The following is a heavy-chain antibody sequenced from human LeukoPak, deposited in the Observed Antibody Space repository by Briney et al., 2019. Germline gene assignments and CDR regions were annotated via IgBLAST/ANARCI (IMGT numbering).Heavy chain of an antibody. CDR3: VKDGAIFGVPITRGGMDV. V-gene: IGHV3-9*01. D-gene: IGHD3-3*01. J-gene: IGHJ6*02. CDR1: SSGGYY. CDR2: ISWNSGSI. Sequence: SSGGYYWSWIRQHPGKGLEWVSGISWNSGSIGYADSVKGRFTISRDNGKNALYLEMNSLRAGDTALYYCVKDGAIFGVPITRGGMDVWGQGTTVTVSS.